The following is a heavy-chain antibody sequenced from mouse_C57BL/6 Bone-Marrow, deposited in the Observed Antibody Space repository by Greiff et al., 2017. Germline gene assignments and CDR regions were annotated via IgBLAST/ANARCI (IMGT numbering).Heavy chain of an antibody. V-gene: IGHV1-58*01. J-gene: IGHJ3*01. CDR1: GYTFTSYG. Sequence: EVQLQQSGAELVRPGSSVKMSCKTSGYTFTSYGINWVKQRPGQGLEWIGYIYIGNGYTEYNVKFKGKATLTSDTSSSTAYMQLSSLTSEDSAIYFCARSGYYGSSYGFAYWGQGTLVTVSA. D-gene: IGHD1-1*01. CDR3: ARSGYYGSSYGFAY. CDR2: IYIGNGYT.